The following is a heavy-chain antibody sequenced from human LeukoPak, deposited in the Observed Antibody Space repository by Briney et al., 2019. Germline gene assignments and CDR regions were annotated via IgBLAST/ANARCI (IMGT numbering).Heavy chain of an antibody. V-gene: IGHV3-21*01. CDR2: ISSSSSYI. D-gene: IGHD6-19*01. J-gene: IGHJ5*02. CDR1: GFTFSSYS. CDR3: ARDRAVAGTGANWFDP. Sequence: PGGSLRLSCAASGFTFSSYSMNWVRQAPGKGLEWVSSISSSSSYIYYADSVKGRFTIPRDNAKNSLYLQMNSLRAEDTAVYYCARDRAVAGTGANWFDPWGQGTLVTVSS.